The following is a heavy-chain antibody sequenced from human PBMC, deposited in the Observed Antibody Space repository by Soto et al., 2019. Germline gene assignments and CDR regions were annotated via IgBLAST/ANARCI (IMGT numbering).Heavy chain of an antibody. J-gene: IGHJ1*01. CDR2: IDWDDDK. Sequence: SGPTLVNPTQTLTLTCTFSGFSLSTSGMCVNWIRQPPGKALEWLARIDWDDDKYYNTSLKTRLAISKDTSKNQVVLTMTNMDPVDTATYYCARSTSMMGATVYWGQGTLVTVFS. V-gene: IGHV2-70*11. D-gene: IGHD2-8*01. CDR1: GFSLSTSGMC. CDR3: ARSTSMMGATVY.